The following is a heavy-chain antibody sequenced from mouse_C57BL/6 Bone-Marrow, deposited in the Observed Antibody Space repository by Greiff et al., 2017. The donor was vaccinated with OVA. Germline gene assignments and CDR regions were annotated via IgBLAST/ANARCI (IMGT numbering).Heavy chain of an antibody. Sequence: EVQVVESEGGLVQPGSSMKLSCTASGFTFSDYYMAWVRQVPEKGLEWVANINYDGSSTYYLDSLKSRFIISRDNAKNILYLQMSSLKSEDTATYYCARGDGTRPFAYWGQGTLVTVSA. CDR3: ARGDGTRPFAY. D-gene: IGHD1-1*01. CDR1: GFTFSDYY. V-gene: IGHV5-16*01. CDR2: INYDGSST. J-gene: IGHJ3*01.